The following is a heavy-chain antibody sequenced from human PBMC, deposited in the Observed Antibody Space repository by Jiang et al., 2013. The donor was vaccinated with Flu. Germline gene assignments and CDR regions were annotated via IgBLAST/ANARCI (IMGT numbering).Heavy chain of an antibody. CDR1: GYSFTSYW. D-gene: IGHD2-21*02. CDR2: IDPSDSYT. V-gene: IGHV5-10-1*01. Sequence: AEVKKPGESLRISCKGSGYSFTSYWISWVRQMPGKGLEWMGRIDPSDSYTNYSPSFQGHVTISADKSISTAYLQWSSLKASDTAMYYCARHLFRVVVVTAMDNWFDPWGQGALVTVSS. CDR3: ARHLFRVVVVTAMDNWFDP. J-gene: IGHJ5*02.